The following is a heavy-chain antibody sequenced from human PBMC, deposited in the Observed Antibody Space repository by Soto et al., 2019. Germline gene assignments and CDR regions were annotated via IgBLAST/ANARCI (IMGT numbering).Heavy chain of an antibody. D-gene: IGHD2-2*01. CDR1: GFAFGSHG. CDR3: ARERADIVVAPVATSGMDV. V-gene: IGHV3-30*03. J-gene: IGHJ6*02. Sequence: QVQLVESGGGVVPPGRSIKLSCIASGFAFGSHGMHWVRQVSGKGLEWVAVISHDGQNQYYRESVKGRLTISRDNSKNSLFLEVHRLRVEDTAVYYCARERADIVVAPVATSGMDVWGQGTAVTVSS. CDR2: ISHDGQNQ.